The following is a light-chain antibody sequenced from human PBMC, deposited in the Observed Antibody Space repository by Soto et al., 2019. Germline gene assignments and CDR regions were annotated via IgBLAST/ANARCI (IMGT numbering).Light chain of an antibody. CDR3: YSAADNNLGV. V-gene: IGLV2-11*01. CDR2: DVS. CDR1: SSDVGGYNY. Sequence: QSALTQPRSVSGSPGQSVTISCTGTSSDVGGYNYVSWYQQHPGKAPKLMIYDVSKRPSGVPDRFSGSSSGTTVTLTVSGAQVEDGADYYCYSAADNNLGVFGGGTQLTVL. J-gene: IGLJ2*01.